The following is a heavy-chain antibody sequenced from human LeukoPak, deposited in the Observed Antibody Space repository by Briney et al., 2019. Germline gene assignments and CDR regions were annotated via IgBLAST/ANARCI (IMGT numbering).Heavy chain of an antibody. J-gene: IGHJ6*02. CDR3: GGDILTGYYRYYGMDV. Sequence: SETLSLTCAVYGGSFSGYYWSWIRQPPGKRLEWIGEINHSGSTNYNPSLKSRVTISVDTSKNQFSLKLSSVTAADTAVYYCGGDILTGYYRYYGMDVWGQGTTVTVSS. D-gene: IGHD3-9*01. CDR1: GGSFSGYY. CDR2: INHSGST. V-gene: IGHV4-34*01.